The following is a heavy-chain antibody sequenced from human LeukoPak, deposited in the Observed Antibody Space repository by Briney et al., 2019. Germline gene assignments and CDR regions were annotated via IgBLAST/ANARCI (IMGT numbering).Heavy chain of an antibody. Sequence: PGGSLRLSRAASGFTFSSYAMSWVRQAPGKGLEWVSGISWNSGSIGYADSVKGRFTISRDNAKNSLYLQMNSLRAEDTAVYYCARDLLWFGDGKPDLDYWGQGTLVTVSS. CDR1: GFTFSSYA. J-gene: IGHJ4*02. CDR3: ARDLLWFGDGKPDLDY. V-gene: IGHV3-9*01. CDR2: ISWNSGSI. D-gene: IGHD3-10*01.